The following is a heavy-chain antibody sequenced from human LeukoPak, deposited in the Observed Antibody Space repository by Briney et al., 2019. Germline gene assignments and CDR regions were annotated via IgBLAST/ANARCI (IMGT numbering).Heavy chain of an antibody. J-gene: IGHJ6*03. D-gene: IGHD3-10*01. CDR3: ARGVRGVINYMDV. CDR2: ISSSGSFT. Sequence: GGSLRLSCAVSGFTFSSYSMNWVRQGPGKGLEWVSSISSSGSFTYYADSVRGRFTISRDNAKSSLYLQMNSLRAEDTAVYHCARGVRGVINYMDVWGKGTTVTVSS. CDR1: GFTFSSYS. V-gene: IGHV3-21*01.